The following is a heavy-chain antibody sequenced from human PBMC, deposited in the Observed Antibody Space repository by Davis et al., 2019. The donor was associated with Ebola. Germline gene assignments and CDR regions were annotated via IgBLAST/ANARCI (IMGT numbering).Heavy chain of an antibody. Sequence: ASVKVSCKASGYTFTGYYMHWVRQAPGQGLEWMGRINPNSGGTNYAQKFQGRVTMTRDTSISTAYMELSRLRSDDTAVYYCARVGYYYDSSGYRNHDAFDIWGQGTMVTVSS. CDR2: INPNSGGT. CDR3: ARVGYYYDSSGYRNHDAFDI. V-gene: IGHV1-2*06. CDR1: GYTFTGYY. D-gene: IGHD3-22*01. J-gene: IGHJ3*02.